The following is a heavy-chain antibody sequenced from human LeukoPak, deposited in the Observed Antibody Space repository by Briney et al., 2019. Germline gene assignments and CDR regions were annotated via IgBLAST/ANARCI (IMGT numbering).Heavy chain of an antibody. Sequence: EASVKVSCKVSGYTLTELSMHWVRQAPGQGLEWMGGIIAIFGKANYAQKFQGRVTITTDESTSTAYMELSSLRSEDTAVYYCARDHCGGDCYPRADAFDIWGQGTMVTVSS. CDR2: IIAIFGKA. CDR3: ARDHCGGDCYPRADAFDI. V-gene: IGHV1-69*05. CDR1: GYTLTELS. J-gene: IGHJ3*02. D-gene: IGHD2-21*01.